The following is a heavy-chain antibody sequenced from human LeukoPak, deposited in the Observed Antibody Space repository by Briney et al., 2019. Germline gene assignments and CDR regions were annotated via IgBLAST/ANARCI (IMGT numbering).Heavy chain of an antibody. V-gene: IGHV3-30*03. J-gene: IGHJ4*02. CDR1: GFTFSSYG. D-gene: IGHD6-19*01. CDR3: AREEQWLARGGYFDY. Sequence: GSLRLSCAASGFTFSSYGMHWVRQAPGKGLKWVAVISYDGSNKYYADSVKGRFTISRDNSKNTLYLQMNSLRAEDTAVYYCAREEQWLARGGYFDYWGQGTLVTVSS. CDR2: ISYDGSNK.